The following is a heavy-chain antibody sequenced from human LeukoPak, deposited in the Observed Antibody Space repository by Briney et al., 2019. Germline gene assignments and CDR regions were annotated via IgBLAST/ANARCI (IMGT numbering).Heavy chain of an antibody. CDR1: GFTFDDYA. CDR2: ISWDGGST. J-gene: IGHJ4*02. V-gene: IGHV3-43D*03. Sequence: GGSLRLSCAASGFTFDDYAMHWVRQAPGKGLEWVSLISWDGGSTYYADSVKGRFTISRDNSKNSLYLQMNSLRAEDTALYYCATDRAGYSYVFDYWGQGTLVTVSS. D-gene: IGHD5-18*01. CDR3: ATDRAGYSYVFDY.